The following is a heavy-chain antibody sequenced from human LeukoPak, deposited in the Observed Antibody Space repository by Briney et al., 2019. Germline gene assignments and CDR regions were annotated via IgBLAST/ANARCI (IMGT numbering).Heavy chain of an antibody. V-gene: IGHV3-23*01. CDR1: GFTFSTYA. Sequence: GGSLRLSCAASGFTFSTYAMSWVRQAPGTGLEWVSAISGSGGSTNYADSVKGRFTISRDNSKNTLYLQMNSLRAEDTPVYYCAKENGYNYYFDYWGQGTLVTVSS. CDR3: AKENGYNYYFDY. CDR2: ISGSGGST. J-gene: IGHJ4*02. D-gene: IGHD5-24*01.